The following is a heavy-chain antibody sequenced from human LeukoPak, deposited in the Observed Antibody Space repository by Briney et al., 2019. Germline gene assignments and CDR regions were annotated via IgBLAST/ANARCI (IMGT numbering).Heavy chain of an antibody. CDR2: ITGRGEST. CDR1: GFTFSNYG. CDR3: ARVRQWLVEGYWFDH. V-gene: IGHV3-23*01. J-gene: IGHJ5*02. Sequence: GGSLRLSCAASGFTFSNYGMNWVRQAPGKGLEWVSGITGRGESTYYADSVKGRFTISRDNAKNSLYLQMNSLRAEDTAVYYCARVRQWLVEGYWFDHWGQGTLVTVSS. D-gene: IGHD6-19*01.